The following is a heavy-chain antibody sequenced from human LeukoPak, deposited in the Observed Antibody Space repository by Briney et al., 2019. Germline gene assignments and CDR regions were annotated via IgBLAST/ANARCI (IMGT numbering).Heavy chain of an antibody. CDR1: GFTFSNYA. V-gene: IGHV3-23*01. CDR2: SIGSGVST. Sequence: GGSLRLSCAASGFTFSNYAMNWVRQAPGKGLEVVSASIGSGVSTDYADSVKGRFTISRDNSNHELYLQMNRLRAEDTVVYYCAPGGGYSYGLILDWGQGTVVTVPS. J-gene: IGHJ4*02. D-gene: IGHD5-18*01. CDR3: APGGGYSYGLILD.